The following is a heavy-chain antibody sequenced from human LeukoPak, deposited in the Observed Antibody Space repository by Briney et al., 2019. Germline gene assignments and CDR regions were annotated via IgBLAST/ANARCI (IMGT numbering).Heavy chain of an antibody. CDR3: AKDGYYDFWSGYPFDY. Sequence: GGSLRLSCAASGFTFSSYAMHWVRQAPGKGLEWVAVISYDGSNKYYADSVKGRFTISRDNSKNTLYLQMNSLRAEDTAVYYCAKDGYYDFWSGYPFDYWGQGTLVTVSS. V-gene: IGHV3-30-3*01. D-gene: IGHD3-3*01. CDR1: GFTFSSYA. J-gene: IGHJ4*02. CDR2: ISYDGSNK.